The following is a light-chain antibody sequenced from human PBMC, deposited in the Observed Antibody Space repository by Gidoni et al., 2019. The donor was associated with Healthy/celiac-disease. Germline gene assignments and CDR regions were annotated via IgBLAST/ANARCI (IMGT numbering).Light chain of an antibody. CDR1: QDISNY. Sequence: DIQMTPSPSSLSASVGDRVTITCQASQDISNYLNWYQQKPGKAPKLLIYDASNLETAVPSRFSGSGSGTDFTFSISSLQPEDIATYYCQQFDNLPITFXQXTRLEIK. J-gene: IGKJ5*01. V-gene: IGKV1-33*01. CDR2: DAS. CDR3: QQFDNLPIT.